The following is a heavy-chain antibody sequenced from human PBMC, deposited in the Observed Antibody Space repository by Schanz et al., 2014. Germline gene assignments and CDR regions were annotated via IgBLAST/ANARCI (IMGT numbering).Heavy chain of an antibody. Sequence: VQLVESGGGLVQPGGSLRLSCAASGFTFSNFGLHWVRQAPGKGLNWVAVISSDGTNKYYADSVQGRFTLSKDFSKDTLYLQLTSLRHEDTAVYDGARLATSKSRLGDAVDIWGQGTMVTVSS. V-gene: IGHV3-30*03. CDR2: ISSDGTNK. D-gene: IGHD6-6*01. CDR1: GFTFSNFG. J-gene: IGHJ3*02. CDR3: ARLATSKSRLGDAVDI.